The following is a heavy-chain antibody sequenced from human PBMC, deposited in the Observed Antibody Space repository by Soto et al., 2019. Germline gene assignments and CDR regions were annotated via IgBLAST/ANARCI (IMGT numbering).Heavy chain of an antibody. V-gene: IGHV4-61*01. J-gene: IGHJ3*02. D-gene: IGHD3-10*01. CDR1: GGSVSSGSYY. CDR3: ASPGAGTRDAFDI. Sequence: QVQLQESGPGLVKPSETLSLTCAVSGGSVSSGSYYWTWIRQPPGRGLEWIGEIYHSGSTNYNPSRKSRVTISVDKSKNQFSLKLSSVTAADTAVYYCASPGAGTRDAFDIWGQGTMVTVSS. CDR2: IYHSGST.